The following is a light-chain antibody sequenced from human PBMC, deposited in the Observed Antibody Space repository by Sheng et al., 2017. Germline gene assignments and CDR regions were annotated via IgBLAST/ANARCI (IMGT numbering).Light chain of an antibody. J-gene: IGKJ1*01. CDR1: QSVSSD. CDR3: QEYRNWPPGT. V-gene: IGKV3D-15*01. CDR2: GAS. Sequence: EVVMTQSPATLSVSPGERATLSCRATQSVSSDLAWYQQKPGQAPRLLIYGASTRATGISVRFSGSGSGTEFTLTISSLQSEDSAVYYCQEYRNWPPGTFGQGTKVEIK.